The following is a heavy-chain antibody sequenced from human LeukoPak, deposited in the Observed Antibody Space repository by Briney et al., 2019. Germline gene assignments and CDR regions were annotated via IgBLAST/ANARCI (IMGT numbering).Heavy chain of an antibody. D-gene: IGHD3-22*01. V-gene: IGHV3-23*01. CDR2: ISGSGGST. CDR3: ARGAYYYED. CDR1: GFTFSSYA. J-gene: IGHJ4*02. Sequence: GGSLRLSCAASGFTFSSYAMSWVRQAPGKGLEWVSAISGSGGSTYYADSVKGQFTISRDNAKNSLYLQMNSLRAEDTAVYYCARGAYYYEDWGQGTLVTVSS.